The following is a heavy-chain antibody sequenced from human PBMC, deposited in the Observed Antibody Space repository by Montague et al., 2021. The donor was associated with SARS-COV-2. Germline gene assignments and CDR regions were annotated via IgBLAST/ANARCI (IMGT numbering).Heavy chain of an antibody. V-gene: IGHV6-1*01. CDR1: GDSVSRKSPG. D-gene: IGHD1-26*01. Sequence: CAISGDSVSRKSPGCKWVRHTPSSRLEWLGRTYYMSKWYNDYAVSVKSRITINPDTSKNQISLQLNSVTPEDTAVYYCARTSASSDYWGQGTLVTVSS. CDR2: TYYMSKWYN. J-gene: IGHJ4*02. CDR3: ARTSASSDY.